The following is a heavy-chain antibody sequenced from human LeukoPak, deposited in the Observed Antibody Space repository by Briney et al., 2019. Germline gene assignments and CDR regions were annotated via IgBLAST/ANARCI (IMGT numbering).Heavy chain of an antibody. J-gene: IGHJ4*02. D-gene: IGHD6-6*01. CDR2: IKEDGSEK. CDR3: VRYARRYAFDY. V-gene: IGHV3-7*04. CDR1: GFTFSNYW. Sequence: GGSLRLSCAASGFTFSNYWMSWVRQAPGKGLEWVANIKEDGSEKYYVDSVRGRFTISRDNAKNSLSLQRNSLRAEDTAVYYCVRYARRYAFDYWGQGTLVTVSS.